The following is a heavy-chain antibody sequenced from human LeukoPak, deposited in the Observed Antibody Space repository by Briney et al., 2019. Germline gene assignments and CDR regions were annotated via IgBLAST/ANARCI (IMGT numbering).Heavy chain of an antibody. D-gene: IGHD3-10*01. Sequence: GASVKVSCKASGYTFTDYYIHWLRLAPGQGLEWMGWVNPNSGGAIYAQNFQGRVTMTRDTSISTAYMELRSDDTAVYYCARDLKDDGFGAEGSLDFWGQGTLVTVSS. CDR1: GYTFTDYY. V-gene: IGHV1-2*02. J-gene: IGHJ4*02. CDR3: ARDLKDDGFGAEGSLDF. CDR2: VNPNSGGA.